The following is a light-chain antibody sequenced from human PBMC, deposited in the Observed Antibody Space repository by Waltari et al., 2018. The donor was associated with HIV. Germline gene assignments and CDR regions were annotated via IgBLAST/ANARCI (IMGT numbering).Light chain of an antibody. V-gene: IGKV1-39*01. Sequence: DFQSTQSPSSLSAAVGYRVTITCRASQSISNYVNWYQQKPGKAPKVLIYGASSLQSGVPSRFTGSGSGTEFTLTINSLQPEDFATYYCQLSYRTPLTFGGGTKVEIK. CDR3: QLSYRTPLT. CDR1: QSISNY. J-gene: IGKJ4*01. CDR2: GAS.